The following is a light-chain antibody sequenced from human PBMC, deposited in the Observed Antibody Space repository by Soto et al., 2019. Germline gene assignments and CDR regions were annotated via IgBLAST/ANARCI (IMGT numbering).Light chain of an antibody. J-gene: IGLJ3*02. CDR2: GNS. Sequence: QSVLTQPPSVSGAPGQRVTISCTGSSSNIGAGYDVHWYQQLPGTAPKLLIYGNSNRPSGVPDRFSGSKSGTSASLAITGLQAEDEADYYCQSYDSSLSGWVFGGGTKVNVI. CDR1: SSNIGAGYD. V-gene: IGLV1-40*01. CDR3: QSYDSSLSGWV.